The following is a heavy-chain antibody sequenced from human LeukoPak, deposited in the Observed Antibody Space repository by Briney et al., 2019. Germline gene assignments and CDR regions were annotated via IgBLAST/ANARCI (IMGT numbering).Heavy chain of an antibody. J-gene: IGHJ3*02. D-gene: IGHD4-23*01. Sequence: PGASLRLSCAASGFTFGSYAMSWVRQAPGKGLEWVSAISGSGGSTYYADSVKGRFTISRDNSKNTLYLQMNSLRAEDTAVYYCAFLPTVVTPAAFDIWGQGTMVTVSS. CDR3: AFLPTVVTPAAFDI. CDR1: GFTFGSYA. CDR2: ISGSGGST. V-gene: IGHV3-23*01.